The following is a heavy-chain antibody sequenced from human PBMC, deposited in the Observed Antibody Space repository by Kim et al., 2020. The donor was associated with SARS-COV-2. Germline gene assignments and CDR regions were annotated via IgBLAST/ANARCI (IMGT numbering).Heavy chain of an antibody. CDR2: IKQDGSAK. CDR3: AREGRYCSGGSCNSDD. D-gene: IGHD2-15*01. Sequence: GGSLRLSCVASGFTFDTYWMTWVRQAPGKGLEWVANIKQDGSAKYYVDSVKGRFTISRDNANNSLYLQMNSLRAEDTAVYYCAREGRYCSGGSCNSDDWGQGTVVTVSS. CDR1: GFTFDTYW. J-gene: IGHJ4*02. V-gene: IGHV3-7*01.